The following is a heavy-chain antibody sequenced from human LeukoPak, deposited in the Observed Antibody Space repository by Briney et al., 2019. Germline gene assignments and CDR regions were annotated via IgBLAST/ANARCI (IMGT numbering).Heavy chain of an antibody. V-gene: IGHV3-23*01. D-gene: IGHD6-13*01. CDR3: VAAAESSLRKPFDY. CDR1: GFTFSSYA. Sequence: GGSLRLSCAASGFTFSSYAMTWVRQAPGKGLEWVSAISGSGGSTYYADSVKGRFTISRDNSKNTLYLQMNSLRAEDTAVYYCVAAAESSLRKPFDYWGQGTLVTVSS. J-gene: IGHJ4*02. CDR2: ISGSGGST.